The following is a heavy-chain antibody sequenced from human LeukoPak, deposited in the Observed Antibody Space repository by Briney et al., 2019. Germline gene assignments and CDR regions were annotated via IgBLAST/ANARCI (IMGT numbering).Heavy chain of an antibody. D-gene: IGHD1-26*01. V-gene: IGHV3-21*01. CDR3: ARDFGATGFDY. CDR1: GFLSSEAW. CDR2: ISSSSSYI. Sequence: GGPLSLSCAASGFLSSEAWMNWVGQAQGRGLEWASSISSSSSYIYYADSVKGRFTISRDNAKNSLYLQMNSLRAEDTAVYYCARDFGATGFDYWGQGTLVTVSS. J-gene: IGHJ4*02.